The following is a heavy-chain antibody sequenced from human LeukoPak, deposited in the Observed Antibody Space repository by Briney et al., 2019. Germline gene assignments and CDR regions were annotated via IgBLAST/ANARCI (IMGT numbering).Heavy chain of an antibody. CDR1: GGSISSYY. V-gene: IGHV4-59*12. CDR3: ARDSRSYDKSAYYHFDY. J-gene: IGHJ4*02. D-gene: IGHD3-22*01. Sequence: SETLSLTCTVSGGSISSYYWNWIRQTPGKGLEWIGFISFGGSTNYKPSLKTRVTLSLDTSVKQFSLKLTSVTPADTAVYYCARDSRSYDKSAYYHFDYWGQGIPVTVSS. CDR2: ISFGGST.